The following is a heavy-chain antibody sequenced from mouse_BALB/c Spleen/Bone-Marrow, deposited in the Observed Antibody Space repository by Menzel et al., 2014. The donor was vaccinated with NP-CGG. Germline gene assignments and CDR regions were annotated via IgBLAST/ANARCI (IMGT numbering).Heavy chain of an antibody. CDR1: GYTFSSYY. V-gene: IGHV1S81*02. D-gene: IGHD1-1*01. CDR2: INPSNGGT. CDR3: TRSNYGYWYFDV. Sequence: VKLQESGAELVKPGASVRLSCKASGYTFSSYYMYWVKQRPGQGLEWIGEINPSNGGTEFNEKFKSKATLTVDKSSSTAYMQLSSLTSEDSAVYYCTRSNYGYWYFDVWGAGTTVTVSS. J-gene: IGHJ1*01.